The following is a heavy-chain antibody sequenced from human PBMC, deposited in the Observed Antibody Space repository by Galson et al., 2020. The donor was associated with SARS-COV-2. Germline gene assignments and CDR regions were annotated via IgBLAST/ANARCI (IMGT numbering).Heavy chain of an antibody. V-gene: IGHV3-30*04. CDR3: ARGVGGGYFIFDY. D-gene: IGHD1-26*01. CDR2: ISYDGSNK. Sequence: GGSLSLSCAASGFTFSSYAMHWVRQAPAKGLEWVAGISYDGSNKYYADSVKGRFTISKDNSKNTLYLQMNSLRAEDTAVYYCARGVGGGYFIFDYWGQGTLVTVSS. J-gene: IGHJ4*02. CDR1: GFTFSSYA.